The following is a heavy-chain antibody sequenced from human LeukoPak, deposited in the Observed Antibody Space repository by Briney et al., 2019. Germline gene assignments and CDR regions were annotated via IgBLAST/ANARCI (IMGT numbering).Heavy chain of an antibody. CDR3: ARGPTGYSYGFPYTDEYYFDY. CDR1: GYSFTSYW. V-gene: IGHV5-51*01. J-gene: IGHJ4*02. CDR2: IYPGDSDT. D-gene: IGHD5-18*01. Sequence: SGESLKISCKGSGYSFTSYWIGWVRQLPGKGLEWMGIIYPGDSDTRYSPSFQGQVTISADKSISTAYLQWSSLKASDTAMYYCARGPTGYSYGFPYTDEYYFDYWGQGTLVTVSS.